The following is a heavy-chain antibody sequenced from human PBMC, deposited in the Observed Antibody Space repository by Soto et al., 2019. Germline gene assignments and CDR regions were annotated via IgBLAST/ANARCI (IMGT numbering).Heavy chain of an antibody. Sequence: GGSLRLSFAASGFTFSDYAMSWVRQAPGKGLEWVSAISDSGRNTYYTDSMKGRFTISRDNSKNTLFLQLNSLRAEDTAVYYCAKGYSSAWYTPDVWGQGTTVTVSS. J-gene: IGHJ6*02. CDR3: AKGYSSAWYTPDV. CDR2: ISDSGRNT. V-gene: IGHV3-23*01. CDR1: GFTFSDYA. D-gene: IGHD6-13*01.